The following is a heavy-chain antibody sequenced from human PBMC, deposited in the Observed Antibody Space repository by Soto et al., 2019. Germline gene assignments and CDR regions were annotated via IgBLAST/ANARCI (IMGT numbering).Heavy chain of an antibody. J-gene: IGHJ6*02. CDR2: IAYDGSNA. V-gene: IGHV3-30*03. D-gene: IGHD2-15*01. CDR1: GFTFNTYA. CDR3: ARGDREDILVVVGARPGEYGIDI. Sequence: GGSLRLSCAASGFTFNTYAMSWVRQAPGKGLECLAVIAYDGSNAFYRDSVKGRFTISRDNSKNTLYLHMNSLRSEDTVVYYCARGDREDILVVVGARPGEYGIDIWGQGTTVTVSS.